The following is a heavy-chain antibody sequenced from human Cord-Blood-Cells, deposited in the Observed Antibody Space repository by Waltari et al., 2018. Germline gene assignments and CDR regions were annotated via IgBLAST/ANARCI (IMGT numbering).Heavy chain of an antibody. CDR1: GGPIRSSSYY. CDR3: ARRGGGYYAFDI. Sequence: QLQLQESGPGLVKPSETLSLTFTVSGGPIRSSSYYWGWIRPPPGKGLEWIVSIYYSGSTYYHPSLKSRVTISVDTSKNQFSLKLSSVTAADTAVYYCARRGGGYYAFDIWGQGTMVTVSS. CDR2: IYYSGST. J-gene: IGHJ3*02. D-gene: IGHD3-22*01. V-gene: IGHV4-39*07.